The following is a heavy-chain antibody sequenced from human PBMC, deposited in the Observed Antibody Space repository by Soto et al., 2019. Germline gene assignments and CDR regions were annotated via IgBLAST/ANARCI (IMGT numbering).Heavy chain of an antibody. D-gene: IGHD5-18*01. CDR2: MSRSGDNT. CDR1: GFTFSDYG. V-gene: IGHV3-23*01. Sequence: GGSLRLSCAASGFTFSDYGMNWVRQAPGKGLEWVSSMSRSGDNTYYADSVKGRFTISRDNSKNKLYLQMNSLRVDDTAVYYCAKEPRIQLWLPLDYWGQGTLVTV. CDR3: AKEPRIQLWLPLDY. J-gene: IGHJ4*02.